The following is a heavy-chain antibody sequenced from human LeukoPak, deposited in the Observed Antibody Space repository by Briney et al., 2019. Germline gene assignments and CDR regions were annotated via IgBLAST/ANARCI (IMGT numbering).Heavy chain of an antibody. CDR1: GFTFSSYG. J-gene: IGHJ4*02. V-gene: IGHV3-30*03. CDR3: TRVGYSGSPGDY. D-gene: IGHD1-26*01. Sequence: TGGSLRLSCAASGFTFSSYGMHWVRQAPGKGLEWVAVISYDGSNKYYADSVKGRFTISRDNAKNSLYLQMNSLRAEDTAVYYCTRVGYSGSPGDYWGQGTLVTVSS. CDR2: ISYDGSNK.